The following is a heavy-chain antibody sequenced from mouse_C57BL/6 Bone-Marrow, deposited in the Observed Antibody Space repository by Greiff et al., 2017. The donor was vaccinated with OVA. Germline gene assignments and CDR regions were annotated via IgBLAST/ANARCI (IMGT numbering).Heavy chain of an antibody. J-gene: IGHJ3*01. V-gene: IGHV1-69*01. Sequence: VQLQQPGAELVMPGASVTLSCKASGYTFTSYWMHWVKQRPGQGLEWIGEFDPSDSYTNYNQKFKAKSTLNVDKSSSTVYMQLRSLTVEYSAFYYGAREGSDCYGSSYRFGYWGQGTLGTVSA. CDR3: AREGSDCYGSSYRFGY. D-gene: IGHD1-1*01. CDR2: FDPSDSYT. CDR1: GYTFTSYW.